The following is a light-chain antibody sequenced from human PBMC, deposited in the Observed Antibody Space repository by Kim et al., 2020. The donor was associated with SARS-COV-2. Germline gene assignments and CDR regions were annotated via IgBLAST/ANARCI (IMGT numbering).Light chain of an antibody. CDR1: SSDVGGYNY. CDR3: SSYTSSSTYV. CDR2: DVS. Sequence: QAITISCTGTSSDVGGYNYVSWHQQHPGKAPKLMIYDVSKRPSGVSNRFSGSKSGNTVSLTISGLQAEDEADYYCSSYTSSSTYVFGTGTKVTVL. V-gene: IGLV2-14*04. J-gene: IGLJ1*01.